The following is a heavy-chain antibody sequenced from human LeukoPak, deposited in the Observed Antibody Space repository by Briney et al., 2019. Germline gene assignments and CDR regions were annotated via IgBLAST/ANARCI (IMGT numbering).Heavy chain of an antibody. V-gene: IGHV4-34*01. CDR1: GGSFSGYY. CDR2: INHSGST. D-gene: IGHD5-18*01. Sequence: SETLSHTCAVYGGSFSGYYCSWIRQPPGKGLEWIGEINHSGSTNYNPSLKSRVTISVDTSKNQFSLKLSSVTAADTAVYYCARAVDTAMVTGGMDVWGQGTTVTVSS. J-gene: IGHJ6*02. CDR3: ARAVDTAMVTGGMDV.